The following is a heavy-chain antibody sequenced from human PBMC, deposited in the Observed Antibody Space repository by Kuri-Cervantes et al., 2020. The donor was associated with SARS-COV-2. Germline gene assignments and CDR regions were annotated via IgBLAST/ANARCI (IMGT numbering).Heavy chain of an antibody. V-gene: IGHV4-59*01. CDR3: ATSQKERYYDSWSGYYSHYYGMDV. J-gene: IGHJ6*02. CDR2: IYYSGST. D-gene: IGHD3-3*01. CDR1: GGSISSYY. Sequence: SETLSLTCTVSGGSISSYYWSWIRQPPGKGLEWIGYIYYSGSTNYNPSLKSRVTISVDTSKNQFSLKLSSVTAADTAVYYCATSQKERYYDSWSGYYSHYYGMDVWGQGTTVTVSS.